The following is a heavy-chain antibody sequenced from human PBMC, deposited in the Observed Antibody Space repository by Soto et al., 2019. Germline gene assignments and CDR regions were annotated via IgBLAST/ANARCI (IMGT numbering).Heavy chain of an antibody. V-gene: IGHV3-23*01. CDR3: AKSLYNDNGGPIDH. J-gene: IGHJ4*02. D-gene: IGHD1-1*01. Sequence: EVQLLESGGGLVQPGGSLRLSCVGSGFTFSSYDMTWVRQAPGKGLEWVSSFSFYGRRDNTYYAESVKGRFTISRDNSRNTVYLQMDNLRVEDTAVYYCAKSLYNDNGGPIDHWGQGTLVTVSS. CDR2: FSFYGRRDNT. CDR1: GFTFSSYD.